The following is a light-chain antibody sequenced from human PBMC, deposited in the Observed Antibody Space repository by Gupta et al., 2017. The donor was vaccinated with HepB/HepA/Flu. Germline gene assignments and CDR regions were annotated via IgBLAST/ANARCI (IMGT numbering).Light chain of an antibody. CDR3: GTWENTRTVSWV. J-gene: IGLJ3*02. CDR1: NSNIGIHY. V-gene: IGLV1-51*01. CDR2: DNS. Sequence: QSELTQPPSVSAAPGQKVTISCSGSNSNIGIHYVSWHQQFPGTAPRLIIYDNSTRLTGGPERVSGSKSGTSATLTITGLQTGDEADYYCGTWENTRTVSWVFGGGTKVTVL.